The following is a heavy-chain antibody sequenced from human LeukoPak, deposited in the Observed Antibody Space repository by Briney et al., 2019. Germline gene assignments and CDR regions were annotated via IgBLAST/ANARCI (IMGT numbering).Heavy chain of an antibody. D-gene: IGHD6-19*01. CDR3: ARAGYSSGWYDHYYYYYYMDV. CDR2: IYHSGST. V-gene: IGHV4-38-2*01. J-gene: IGHJ6*03. CDR1: GYSISSGYY. Sequence: PSETLSLTCALSGYSISSGYYWGWIRQPPGKGLEWIGSIYHSGSTYYNPSLKSRVTISVDTSKNQFSLKLSSVTAADTAVYYCARAGYSSGWYDHYYYYYYMDVWGKGTTVTVSS.